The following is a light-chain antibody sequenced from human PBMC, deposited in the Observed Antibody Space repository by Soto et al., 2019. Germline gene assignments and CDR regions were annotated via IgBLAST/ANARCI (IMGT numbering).Light chain of an antibody. Sequence: QSVLTQAPSASGSPGQSVTISCTGTSSDVGGYNYVSWYQQHPGKAPKLMIYEVNKRPSGVPDRFSGSKSGNTASLTVSGLQVEDEADYYCSSYAGSDNFVFGTGTKVTVL. CDR1: SSDVGGYNY. CDR2: EVN. CDR3: SSYAGSDNFV. V-gene: IGLV2-8*01. J-gene: IGLJ1*01.